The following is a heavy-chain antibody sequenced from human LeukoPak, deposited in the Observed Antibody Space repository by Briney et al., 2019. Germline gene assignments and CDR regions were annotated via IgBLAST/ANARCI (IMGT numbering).Heavy chain of an antibody. Sequence: GGSLRLSCAASGFTFRGNGMHWVRQAPGKGLEWVAIIWYDGSNRYYADSVKGRFTISRDNSKNTLFLQMNSLTAEDTAVYYCARDQGASVTAMVGGHFDYWGPGTLVTVSS. CDR2: IWYDGSNR. D-gene: IGHD2-21*02. CDR1: GFTFRGNG. V-gene: IGHV3-33*01. CDR3: ARDQGASVTAMVGGHFDY. J-gene: IGHJ4*02.